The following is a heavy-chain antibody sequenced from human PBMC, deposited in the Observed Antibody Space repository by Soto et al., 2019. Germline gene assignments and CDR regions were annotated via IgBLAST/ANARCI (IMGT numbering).Heavy chain of an antibody. J-gene: IGHJ3*02. CDR2: IRQDGGEE. V-gene: IGHV3-7*01. CDR3: AKSEGWSFDI. D-gene: IGHD2-15*01. Sequence: EVQLVESGGVVVQPGGALRLSCAASGFSFRRHCLSWGRQAPGKGLEWVANIRQDGGEEQHWESVKGRFTLSRDNAKSSLSLQMPGLRVEDTAVYYCAKSEGWSFDIRGQGTMVTVSS. CDR1: GFSFRRHC.